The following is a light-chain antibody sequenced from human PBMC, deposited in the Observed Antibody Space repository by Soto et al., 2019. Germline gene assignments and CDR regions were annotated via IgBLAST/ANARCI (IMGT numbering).Light chain of an antibody. CDR2: KAS. CDR1: QSISSW. Sequence: DIQMTQSPSTLSASVGDRVTITCRASQSISSWLAWYQQKPGKAPKLLIYKASSLESGVPSRFSGSGYGTEFTLTISSLQPDDFATYYCQQYNSYWTSGQGTKVDIK. V-gene: IGKV1-5*03. CDR3: QQYNSYWT. J-gene: IGKJ1*01.